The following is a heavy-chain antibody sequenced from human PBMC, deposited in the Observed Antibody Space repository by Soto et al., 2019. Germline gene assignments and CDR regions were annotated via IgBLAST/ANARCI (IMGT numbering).Heavy chain of an antibody. CDR2: ISYDGSNK. CDR3: AKVVVVTAILIGGMDV. V-gene: IGHV3-30*18. D-gene: IGHD2-21*02. J-gene: IGHJ6*02. Sequence: GGSLRLSCAASGLTFSSYGMHWVRQAPGKGLEWVAVISYDGSNKYYADSVKGRFTISRDNSKDTLYLQMNSLRAEDTAVYYCAKVVVVTAILIGGMDVWGQGTTVTVSS. CDR1: GLTFSSYG.